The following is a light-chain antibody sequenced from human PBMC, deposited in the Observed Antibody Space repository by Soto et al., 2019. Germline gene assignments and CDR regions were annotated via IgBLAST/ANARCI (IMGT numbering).Light chain of an antibody. CDR2: DAS. Sequence: EIVLTQSLATLSLSPGERATLSCRASQSVSSYLAWYQQKPGQAPRLLIYDASNRATGIPARFSGSGSGTDFTLTISSLEPEDSAVYYCQQRSSWPLTFGGGIKVEIK. J-gene: IGKJ4*01. V-gene: IGKV3-11*01. CDR3: QQRSSWPLT. CDR1: QSVSSY.